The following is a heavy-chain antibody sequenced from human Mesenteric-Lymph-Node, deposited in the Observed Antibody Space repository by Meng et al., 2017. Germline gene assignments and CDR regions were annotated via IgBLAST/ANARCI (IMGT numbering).Heavy chain of an antibody. CDR1: GFTFSSYA. CDR3: ARDRLAGVFDY. J-gene: IGHJ4*02. V-gene: IGHV3-30*01. Sequence: QVQLVESGGGGVQPGRSLRLSCAASGFTFSSYAMHWVRQAPGKGLEWVAVISYDGSNKYYADSVKGRFTISRDNSKNTLYLQMNSLRAEDTAVYYCARDRLAGVFDYWGQGTLVTVSS. CDR2: ISYDGSNK. D-gene: IGHD6-19*01.